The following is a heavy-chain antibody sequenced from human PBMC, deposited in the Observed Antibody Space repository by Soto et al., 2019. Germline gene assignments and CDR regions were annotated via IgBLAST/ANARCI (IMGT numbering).Heavy chain of an antibody. D-gene: IGHD1-26*01. V-gene: IGHV4-39*01. CDR2: VFYDGSP. Sequence: QLRQSGPGLVKPPETLSLTCSVSGASITSGAYYWGWVRQSPGKGLEWIGSVFYDGSPYYNPSFQIRVILSVHTSRNHFSLKLNSATVAETAVDYCVRTVGSSCFFDLWGRGTLMTVSS. CDR1: GASITSGAYY. CDR3: VRTVGSSCFFDL. J-gene: IGHJ2*01.